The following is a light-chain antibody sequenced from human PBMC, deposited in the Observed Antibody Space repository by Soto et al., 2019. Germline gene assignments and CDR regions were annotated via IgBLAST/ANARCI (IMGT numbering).Light chain of an antibody. Sequence: DIQMTQSPSTLSASVGDRVTITCRASQSISSWLAWYQQKPGKAPKLLIYKASSLESGVPSRFSGSGSATEFTLPISSLQAHDFATYYCQQYKIYSLTFGGGTKVDIK. CDR1: QSISSW. CDR3: QQYKIYSLT. CDR2: KAS. V-gene: IGKV1-5*03. J-gene: IGKJ4*01.